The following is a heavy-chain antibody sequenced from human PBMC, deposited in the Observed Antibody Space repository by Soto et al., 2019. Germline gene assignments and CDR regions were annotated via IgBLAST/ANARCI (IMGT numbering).Heavy chain of an antibody. CDR2: IYYSGST. CDR3: ASGGFGELECCGMDA. J-gene: IGHJ6*04. V-gene: IGHV4-30-4*01. Sequence: SETLILTCTFSVVSISSGDYYWSWIRQPPGKGLEWIGYIYYSGSTYYNPSLKSRVTISVDTSKNQFSLKLSSVTAADTAVYYCASGGFGELECCGMDAWCKGNMXTV. CDR1: VVSISSGDYY. D-gene: IGHD3-10*01.